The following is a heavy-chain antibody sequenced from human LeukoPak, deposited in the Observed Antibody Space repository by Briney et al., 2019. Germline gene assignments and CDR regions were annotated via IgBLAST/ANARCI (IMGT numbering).Heavy chain of an antibody. CDR3: AKDRDYSKGGGYFDY. CDR1: GFTFADYA. V-gene: IGHV3-9*01. CDR2: ISWNSGSI. J-gene: IGHJ4*02. D-gene: IGHD4-11*01. Sequence: GGSLRLSCAASGFTFADYAMHWVRQAPGKGLEWVSGISWNSGSIGYADSVKGRFTISRDNAKNSLYLQMNSLRAEDTALYYCAKDRDYSKGGGYFDYWGQGTLVTVSS.